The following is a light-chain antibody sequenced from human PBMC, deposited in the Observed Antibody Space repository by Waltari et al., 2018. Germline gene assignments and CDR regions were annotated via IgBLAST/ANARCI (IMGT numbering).Light chain of an antibody. CDR2: RNN. J-gene: IGLJ3*02. CDR3: GGWDDSLNGWV. Sequence: QSVMTQPPSASGTPGQRVTIPCSGSNSNIGNNHVYWYQHLPGGAPKLLIYRNNHRPSGVPYLFSVSKSGTSASLAISGLRSEDEGDYYCGGWDDSLNGWVFGGGTKLTVL. V-gene: IGLV1-47*01. CDR1: NSNIGNNH.